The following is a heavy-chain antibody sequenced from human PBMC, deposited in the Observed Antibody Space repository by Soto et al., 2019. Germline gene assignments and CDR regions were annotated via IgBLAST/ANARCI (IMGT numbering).Heavy chain of an antibody. CDR3: ARGDNWSHDYNYDMDV. Sequence: GGSLRLSCAAPGFIFSNYNMYWVRQAPGKGLEWVSYISSSSSYIYYAEYVRGRFTISRDNARNSLLLQMNSLRDEDTAVYYCARGDNWSHDYNYDMDVWGQGT. CDR2: ISSSSSYI. J-gene: IGHJ6*02. D-gene: IGHD1-20*01. V-gene: IGHV3-48*02. CDR1: GFIFSNYN.